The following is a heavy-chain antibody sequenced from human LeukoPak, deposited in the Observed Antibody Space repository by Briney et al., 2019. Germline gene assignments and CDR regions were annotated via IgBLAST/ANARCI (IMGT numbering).Heavy chain of an antibody. CDR2: FSTCNGNT. CDR1: GYTFTGYY. CDR3: ARGPEINMVRGVIIPYNWFEP. V-gene: IGHV1-18*04. D-gene: IGHD3-10*01. J-gene: IGHJ5*02. Sequence: GAAGTLSCKAAGYTFTGYYMHWVRQAHAQGHDWMGGFSTCNGNTSYAEKLESRVTMTTDTSTTTAYIELRSIRYYDTAVYYSARGPEINMVRGVIIPYNWFEPWGQGTLVTVSS.